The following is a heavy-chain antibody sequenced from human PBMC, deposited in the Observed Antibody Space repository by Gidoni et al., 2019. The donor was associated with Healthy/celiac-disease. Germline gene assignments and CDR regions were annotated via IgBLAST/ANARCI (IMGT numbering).Heavy chain of an antibody. Sequence: QVQLVESGGGVVQPGRSLRLSCAASGFTFSSSGMHWVRQAPGKGLEWVAVIWYDGSNKYYADSVKGRFTISRDNSKNTLYLQMNSLRAEDTAVYYCARDPKPGGSSGWYPSYYYYYYGMDVWGQGTTVTVSS. CDR2: IWYDGSNK. J-gene: IGHJ6*02. D-gene: IGHD6-19*01. CDR1: GFTFSSSG. CDR3: ARDPKPGGSSGWYPSYYYYYYGMDV. V-gene: IGHV3-33*01.